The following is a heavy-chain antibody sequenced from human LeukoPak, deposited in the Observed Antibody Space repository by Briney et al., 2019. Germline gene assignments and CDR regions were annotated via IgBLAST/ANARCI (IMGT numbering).Heavy chain of an antibody. CDR2: INTNSGTT. J-gene: IGHJ5*01. D-gene: IGHD6-19*01. Sequence: GGSLRLSCTASGFAFSGYAMSWLRQAPGKGLEWVSTINTNSGTTSYAASVRGRFPISRDNPKNTRYLQLNTLRADDTATCYCAKLICGGLAVTADWFLPWGARTLVGVSP. CDR1: GFAFSGYA. CDR3: AKLICGGLAVTADWFLP. V-gene: IGHV3-23*01.